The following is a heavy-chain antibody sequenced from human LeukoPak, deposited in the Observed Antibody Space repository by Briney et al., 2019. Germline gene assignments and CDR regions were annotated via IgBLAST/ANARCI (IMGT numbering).Heavy chain of an antibody. CDR1: GGSFSGYY. CDR3: ARGRYSFAY. Sequence: SETLSLPCAVCGGSFSGYYWSWIRQPPGKGLEWIGEINHSGSTNYNPSLKSRVTISVDTSKNQFSLNLRSVTAADTAVYYCARGRYSFAYWGQGTLVTVSS. D-gene: IGHD5-18*01. CDR2: INHSGST. J-gene: IGHJ4*02. V-gene: IGHV4-34*01.